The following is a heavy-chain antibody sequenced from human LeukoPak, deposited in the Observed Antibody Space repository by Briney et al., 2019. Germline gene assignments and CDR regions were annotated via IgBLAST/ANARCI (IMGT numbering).Heavy chain of an antibody. D-gene: IGHD6-13*01. J-gene: IGHJ4*02. CDR2: IYHSGST. CDR3: AGGTEAAAGTGYAY. CDR1: GGSFSGYY. V-gene: IGHV4-34*01. Sequence: SETLSLTCAVYGGSFSGYYWSWIRQPPGKGLEWIGSIYHSGSTYYNPSLKSRVTISVDTSKNQFSLKLSSVTAADTAVYYCAGGTEAAAGTGYAYWGQGTLVTVSS.